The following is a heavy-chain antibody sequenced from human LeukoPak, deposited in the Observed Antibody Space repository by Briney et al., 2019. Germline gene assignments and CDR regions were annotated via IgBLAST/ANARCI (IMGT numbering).Heavy chain of an antibody. CDR3: ARGPHIVLMVYATKYYFDY. V-gene: IGHV3-7*01. CDR1: GFTFSSYW. D-gene: IGHD2-8*01. Sequence: GGSLRLSCAASGFTFSSYWMSWVRQAPGKGLEWVANIKQDGSEKYYVDSVKGRFTISRDSAKNSLYLQMNSLRAEDTAVYYCARGPHIVLMVYATKYYFDYWGQGTLVIVSS. CDR2: IKQDGSEK. J-gene: IGHJ4*02.